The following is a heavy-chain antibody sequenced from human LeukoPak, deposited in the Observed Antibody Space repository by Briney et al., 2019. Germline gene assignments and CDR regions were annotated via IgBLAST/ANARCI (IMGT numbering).Heavy chain of an antibody. CDR3: AKGYGNILTGYYIPTPYTYYYYGMDV. V-gene: IGHV3-7*03. J-gene: IGHJ6*02. Sequence: GGSLRLFCAACGFTFSSYWMSWVRQAPGKGLEWVANIKQDGSEKYYVDSVKGRFTISRDNAKNSLYLQMNSLRAEDTAVYYCAKGYGNILTGYYIPTPYTYYYYGMDVWGQGTTVTVSS. D-gene: IGHD3-9*01. CDR1: GFTFSSYW. CDR2: IKQDGSEK.